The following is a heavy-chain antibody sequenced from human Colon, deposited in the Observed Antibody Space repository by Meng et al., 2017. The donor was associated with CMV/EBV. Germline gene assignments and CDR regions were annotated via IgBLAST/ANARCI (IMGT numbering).Heavy chain of an antibody. J-gene: IGHJ5*02. D-gene: IGHD3-3*01. V-gene: IGHV3-48*03. Sequence: GESLKISCAASGFTFSSYEMSWVRQAPGKGLEWVSYISSSGSTIYYADSVKGRFTISRDNAKNSLYLQMNSLRAEDTAVYYCARGGHNYDFWSGYSNWFDPWGQGTLVTVSS. CDR3: ARGGHNYDFWSGYSNWFDP. CDR1: GFTFSSYE. CDR2: ISSSGSTI.